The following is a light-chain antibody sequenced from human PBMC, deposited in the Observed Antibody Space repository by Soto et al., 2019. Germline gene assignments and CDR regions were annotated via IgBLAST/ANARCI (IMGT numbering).Light chain of an antibody. CDR3: TSYAGSNIPVL. J-gene: IGLJ2*01. CDR1: SSDVGGYNF. CDR2: EVT. Sequence: QSALTQPPSASGSPGQSVTISCTGTSSDVGGYNFVSWYQQHPGKAPKLMIYEVTKRPAGVPDRFSGSKSGNTASLTVSGLQGEDEADYYCTSYAGSNIPVLFCGGTQLTVL. V-gene: IGLV2-8*01.